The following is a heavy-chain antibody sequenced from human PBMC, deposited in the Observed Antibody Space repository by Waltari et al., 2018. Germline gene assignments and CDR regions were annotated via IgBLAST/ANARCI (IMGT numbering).Heavy chain of an antibody. D-gene: IGHD1-26*01. CDR3: ARDRLVAATDWGY. J-gene: IGHJ4*02. CDR2: SITGTGNP. CDR1: GYSFTNYA. Sequence: QVQLVQSGSELKKPGASVRMSCKASGYSFTNYAIDWVRQAPGQGPEWRGWSITGTGNPTKARACTGRFVYSLDTSVITAHLHITSLKAEDTDIDYCARDRLVAATDWGYWGQGTLVTVSS. V-gene: IGHV7-4-1*02.